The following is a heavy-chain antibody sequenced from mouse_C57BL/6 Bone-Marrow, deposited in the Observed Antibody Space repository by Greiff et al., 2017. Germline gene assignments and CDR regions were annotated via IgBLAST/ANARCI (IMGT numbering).Heavy chain of an antibody. Sequence: VQLQQPGAELVKPGASVKMSCKASGYTFTSYWITWVKQRPGQGLEWIGDIYPGSGSPNYNEKFKSKATLTVDTSSSTAYMQLSSLTSEDSAVYDCASIYYYYDGGYFDVWGTGTTVTVSS. V-gene: IGHV1-55*01. J-gene: IGHJ1*03. CDR3: ASIYYYYDGGYFDV. CDR1: GYTFTSYW. CDR2: IYPGSGSP. D-gene: IGHD2-4*01.